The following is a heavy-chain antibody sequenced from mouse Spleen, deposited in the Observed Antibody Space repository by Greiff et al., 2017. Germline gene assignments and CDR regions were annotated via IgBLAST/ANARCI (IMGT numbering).Heavy chain of an antibody. CDR2: ISSGGSYT. V-gene: IGHV5-6*01. CDR1: GFTFSSYG. D-gene: IGHD2-10*01. Sequence: EVMLVESGGDLVKPGGSLKLSCAASGFTFSSYGMSWVRQTPDKRLEWVATISSGGSYTYYPDSVKGRFTISRDNAKNTLYLQMSSLKSEDTAMYYCARSYYGNNWYFDVWGAGTTVTVSS. J-gene: IGHJ1*01. CDR3: ARSYYGNNWYFDV.